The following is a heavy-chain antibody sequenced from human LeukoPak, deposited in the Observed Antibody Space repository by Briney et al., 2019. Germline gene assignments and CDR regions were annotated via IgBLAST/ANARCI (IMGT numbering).Heavy chain of an antibody. V-gene: IGHV1-2*04. CDR1: GYTFTGYY. D-gene: IGHD3-10*01. J-gene: IGHJ3*02. CDR3: ARSDPTMVRGVNYAFDI. Sequence: ASVKVSCKASGYTFTGYYMHWVRQAPGQGLEWMGWINPNSGGTNYAQKFQGWVTMTRDTSISTAYMELSRLRSDDTAVYYCARSDPTMVRGVNYAFDIWGQGTMVTVSS. CDR2: INPNSGGT.